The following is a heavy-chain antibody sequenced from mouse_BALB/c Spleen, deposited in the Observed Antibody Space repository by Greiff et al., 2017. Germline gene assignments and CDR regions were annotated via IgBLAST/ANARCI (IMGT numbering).Heavy chain of an antibody. CDR3: ALIYYGNPYFDY. V-gene: IGHV1-77*01. J-gene: IGHJ2*01. D-gene: IGHD2-1*01. CDR1: GYTFTDYY. Sequence: VQLQQSGAELARPGASVKLSCKASGYTFTDYYINWVKQRTGQGLEWIGEIYPGSGNTYYNEKFKGKATLTADKSSSTAYMQLSSLTSEDSAVYFCALIYYGNPYFDYWGQGTTLTVSS. CDR2: IYPGSGNT.